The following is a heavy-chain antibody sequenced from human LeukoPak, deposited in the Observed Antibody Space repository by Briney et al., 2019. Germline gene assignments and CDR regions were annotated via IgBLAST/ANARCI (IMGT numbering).Heavy chain of an antibody. V-gene: IGHV4-59*12. CDR1: AGSINTYY. Sequence: PSETLSLTCAVSAGSINTYYWSWIRQPPGKALEWIGHIHYGGSTNYSPSLNSRVTISVDTSKIQFSLRLSSVTAADTAVYYCARARITMVRGVIIDYWGQGTLVTVSS. J-gene: IGHJ4*02. CDR3: ARARITMVRGVIIDY. D-gene: IGHD3-10*01. CDR2: IHYGGST.